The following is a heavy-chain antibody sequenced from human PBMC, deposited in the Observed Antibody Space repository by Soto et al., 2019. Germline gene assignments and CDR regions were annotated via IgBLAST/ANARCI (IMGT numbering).Heavy chain of an antibody. CDR2: TSYDGSNT. CDR1: GFTFRSFV. Sequence: QVQLVESGGGVVQPGTSLRLSCVGSGFTFRSFVIHWVRQAPGKGLEWVALTSYDGSNTYYDDSVKGRFTISRDNSRNTVDMQRDRLRLEDTALYSCARWGTTGGLDVWGQGTLVSVSS. D-gene: IGHD3-16*01. J-gene: IGHJ4*02. CDR3: ARWGTTGGLDV. V-gene: IGHV3-30*19.